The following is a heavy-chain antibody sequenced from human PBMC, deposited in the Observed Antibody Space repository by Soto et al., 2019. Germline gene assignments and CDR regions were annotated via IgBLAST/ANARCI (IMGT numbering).Heavy chain of an antibody. D-gene: IGHD5-18*01. CDR1: GGTFSSYA. Sequence: QVQLVQSGAEVKKPGSSVKGSCKASGGTFSSYAISWVRQAPGQGLEWMGGIIPIFGTANYAQKFQGRVTITADESTSTAYLELCSLRSEDTAVYYCAGDEGRYSYDHYYYYGTDVWRQGTTITVSS. V-gene: IGHV1-69*01. J-gene: IGHJ6*02. CDR2: IIPIFGTA. CDR3: AGDEGRYSYDHYYYYGTDV.